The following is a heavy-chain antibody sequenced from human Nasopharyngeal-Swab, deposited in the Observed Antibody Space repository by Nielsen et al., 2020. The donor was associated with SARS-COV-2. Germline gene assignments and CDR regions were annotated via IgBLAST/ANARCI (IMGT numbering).Heavy chain of an antibody. J-gene: IGHJ3*02. D-gene: IGHD3-10*01. V-gene: IGHV4-39*07. Sequence: SETLSLTCTVSGGSISSSSYYWGWIRQPPGKGLEWIGSIYYSGSTYYNPSLKSRVTISVDTSKNQFSLKLSSVTAADTAVYYCARVYYYGLDAFDIWGQGTMVTVSS. CDR1: GGSISSSSYY. CDR3: ARVYYYGLDAFDI. CDR2: IYYSGST.